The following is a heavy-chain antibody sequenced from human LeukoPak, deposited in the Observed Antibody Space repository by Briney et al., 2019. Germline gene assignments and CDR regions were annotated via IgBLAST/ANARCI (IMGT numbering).Heavy chain of an antibody. CDR1: SFTFSSYG. Sequence: PGGSLRLSCAASSFTFSSYGMHWVRQAPGKGLEWVSAISGSGTRGSNTYYADSVKGRFTISRDNSKNTLYLQMNSLRAEDTAVYYCARVGFDYWGQGTLVTVSS. V-gene: IGHV3-NL1*01. J-gene: IGHJ4*02. CDR2: ISGSGTRGSNT. CDR3: ARVGFDY. D-gene: IGHD1-26*01.